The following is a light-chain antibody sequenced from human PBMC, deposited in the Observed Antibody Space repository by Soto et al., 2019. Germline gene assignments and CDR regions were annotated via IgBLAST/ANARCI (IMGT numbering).Light chain of an antibody. V-gene: IGKV3-11*01. CDR2: DAS. CDR3: QQRYNWPLT. CDR1: QSIDTY. Sequence: EIVLTQSPATLSSSPGERATLSCRASQSIDTYLAWYQQKPGQAPRLLIYDASDRATGIPARFSGSGSGTAFTLTISGLEPEDFALYYCQQRYNWPLTFGGGTK. J-gene: IGKJ4*01.